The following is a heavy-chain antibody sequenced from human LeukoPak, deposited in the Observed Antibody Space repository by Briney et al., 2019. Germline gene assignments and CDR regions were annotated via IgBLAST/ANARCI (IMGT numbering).Heavy chain of an antibody. CDR2: IIPILGIA. CDR1: GYTFTSYY. CDR3: ARAPPPEVDIVATISRKNYYYYGMDV. V-gene: IGHV1-69*04. Sequence: ASVKVSCKASGYTFTSYYMHWVRQAPGQGLEWMGRIIPILGIANYAQKFQGRVTITADKSTSTAYMELSSLRSEDTAVYYCARAPPPEVDIVATISRKNYYYYGMDVWGQGTTVTVSS. J-gene: IGHJ6*02. D-gene: IGHD5-12*01.